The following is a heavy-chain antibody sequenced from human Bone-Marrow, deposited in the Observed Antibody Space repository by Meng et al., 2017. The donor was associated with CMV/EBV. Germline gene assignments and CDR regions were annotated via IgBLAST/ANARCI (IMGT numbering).Heavy chain of an antibody. CDR3: ARVRRENYDFWSGYYTDSFHYFDY. CDR1: GFTFSNYA. J-gene: IGHJ4*02. CDR2: ISTGSTYR. D-gene: IGHD3-3*01. Sequence: GGSLRLSCAASGFTFSNYALNWVRQAPGKGLEWVSSISTGSTYRYYADSVKGRCTISRDNAKNSLYLQMNSLRAEDTAVYYCARVRRENYDFWSGYYTDSFHYFDYWGQGTLVTVSS. V-gene: IGHV3-21*01.